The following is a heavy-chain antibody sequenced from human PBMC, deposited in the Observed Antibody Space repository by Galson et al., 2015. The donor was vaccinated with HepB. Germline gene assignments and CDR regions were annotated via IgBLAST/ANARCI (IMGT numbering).Heavy chain of an antibody. CDR2: IGSGGDS. D-gene: IGHD6-6*01. Sequence: SLRLSCAASGFTFSRSDMHWVRQVTGTGLEWVSAIGSGGDSYYADSVKGRFIISRENVKNSLFLQMDSLRAGDTAIYYCAREISDRPTRDHRGDRGWYFDLWGRGTLVIVSS. V-gene: IGHV3-13*01. CDR3: AREISDRPTRDHRGDRGWYFDL. CDR1: GFTFSRSD. J-gene: IGHJ2*01.